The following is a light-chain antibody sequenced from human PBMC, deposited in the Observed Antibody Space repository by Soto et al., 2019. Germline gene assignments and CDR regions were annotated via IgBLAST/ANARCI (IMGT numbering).Light chain of an antibody. CDR2: AVS. Sequence: QSALTQPASVSGSPGQSITISCTGTSSDVGGYNYVSWYQQHPDKAPKLMIYAVSNRPSGVSNRFSGSKSGNTASLTISELQAEDEAHYYCSSYTSSSTLGVFGHGTKVTVL. V-gene: IGLV2-14*01. J-gene: IGLJ1*01. CDR3: SSYTSSSTLGV. CDR1: SSDVGGYNY.